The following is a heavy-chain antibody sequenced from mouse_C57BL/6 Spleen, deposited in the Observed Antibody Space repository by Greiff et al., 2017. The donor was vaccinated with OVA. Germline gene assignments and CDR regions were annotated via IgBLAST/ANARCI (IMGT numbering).Heavy chain of an antibody. V-gene: IGHV1-26*01. CDR3: ARYTVVAPYFDY. CDR2: INPNNGGT. J-gene: IGHJ2*01. CDR1: GYTFTDYY. Sequence: EVMLVESGPELVKPGASVKISCKASGYTFTDYYMNWVKQSHGKSLEWIGDINPNNGGTSYNQKFKGKATLTVDKSSSTAYMELRSLTSEDSAVYYCARYTVVAPYFDYWGQGTTLTVSS. D-gene: IGHD1-1*01.